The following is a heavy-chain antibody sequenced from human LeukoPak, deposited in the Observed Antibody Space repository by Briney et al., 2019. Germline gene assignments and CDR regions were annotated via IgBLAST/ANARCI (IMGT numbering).Heavy chain of an antibody. CDR2: ISGSGGST. D-gene: IGHD3-10*01. V-gene: IGHV3-23*01. Sequence: GRSLRLSCAASGFTFSSYAMSWVRQAPGKGLEWVSAISGSGGSTYYADSVKGRFTISRDNSKNTLYLQMNSLRAEDTAVYYCAKERYYGSGSYYKVNWFDPWGQGTLVTVSS. CDR3: AKERYYGSGSYYKVNWFDP. CDR1: GFTFSSYA. J-gene: IGHJ5*02.